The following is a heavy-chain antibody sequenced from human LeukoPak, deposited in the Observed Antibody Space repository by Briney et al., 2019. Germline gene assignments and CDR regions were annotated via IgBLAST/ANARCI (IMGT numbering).Heavy chain of an antibody. V-gene: IGHV3-23*01. CDR1: GFTFSSYA. J-gene: IGHJ6*03. CDR3: ARGRGGSGSHLSFWNYYYYMDV. D-gene: IGHD3-10*01. CDR2: ISGSGGST. Sequence: GGSLRLSCAASGFTFSSYAMSWVRQTPGKGLEWVSAISGSGGSTYYADSVKGRFTISRDNSKNTLYLQMNSLRSEDTAVYYCARGRGGSGSHLSFWNYYYYMDVWGKGTTVTISS.